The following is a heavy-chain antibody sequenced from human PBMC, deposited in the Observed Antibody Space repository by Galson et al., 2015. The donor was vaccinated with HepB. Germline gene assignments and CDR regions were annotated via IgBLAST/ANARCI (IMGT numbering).Heavy chain of an antibody. J-gene: IGHJ3*02. D-gene: IGHD3-3*01. CDR2: ISWNSGSI. V-gene: IGHV3-9*01. CDR3: AKVFTNFVSGCDS. Sequence: SLRLSCAASGFTFDDYVMHWVRHVPGKGLEWISGISWNSGSIGYADSVKGRFTISRDNAKNSLYLHMNSLRPEDTVLYYCAKVFTNFVSGCDSWGQGTMVTVPS. CDR1: GFTFDDYV.